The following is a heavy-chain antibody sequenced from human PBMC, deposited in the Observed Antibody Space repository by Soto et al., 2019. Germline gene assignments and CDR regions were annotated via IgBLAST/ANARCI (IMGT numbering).Heavy chain of an antibody. CDR2: ISAYNGNT. J-gene: IGHJ4*02. CDR3: AYDNSAYPRGPFEY. V-gene: IGHV1-18*01. CDR1: GYTFTNYG. D-gene: IGHD3-22*01. Sequence: QVQLVQSGAEVKKPGASVKVSCKASGYTFTNYGISWVRQAPGQGLEWMGWISAYNGNTNYAQNLQGRVTMTTDTSTSTAYVELRSLRSDDTAVYYCAYDNSAYPRGPFEYWGQGTLVTVSS.